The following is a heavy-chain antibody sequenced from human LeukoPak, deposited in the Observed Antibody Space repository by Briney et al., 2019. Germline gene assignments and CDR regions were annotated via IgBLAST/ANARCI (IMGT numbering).Heavy chain of an antibody. Sequence: GGSLRLTCAASGFTFSSYGMHWVRQAPGKGLEWVAVIWYDGSNKYYADSVKGRFTISRDNSKNTLYLQMNSLRAEDTAVYYCARVIYGEALANDYWGQGTLVTVSS. CDR2: IWYDGSNK. CDR3: ARVIYGEALANDY. CDR1: GFTFSSYG. J-gene: IGHJ4*02. D-gene: IGHD4-17*01. V-gene: IGHV3-33*01.